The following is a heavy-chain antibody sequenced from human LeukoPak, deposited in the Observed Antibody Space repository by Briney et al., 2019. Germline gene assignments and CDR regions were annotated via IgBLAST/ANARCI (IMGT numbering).Heavy chain of an antibody. Sequence: SGPTLVNPTQTLTLTCTFSGFSLSTSGVGVGWIRQPPGKALEWLALIYWNDDKRYSPSLKSRLTITKDTSKNQVVLTMTNMDPVDTATYYCAHRSQVLVGATALYFFDYWGQGALVTVSS. CDR2: IYWNDDK. V-gene: IGHV2-5*01. D-gene: IGHD1-26*01. CDR1: GFSLSTSGVG. J-gene: IGHJ4*02. CDR3: AHRSQVLVGATALYFFDY.